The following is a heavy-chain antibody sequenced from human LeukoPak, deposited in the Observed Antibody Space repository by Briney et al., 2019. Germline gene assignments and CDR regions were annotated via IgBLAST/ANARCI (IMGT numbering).Heavy chain of an antibody. CDR1: GFTFSNYN. CDR3: ARADVVPFAPSQKNWFDP. D-gene: IGHD2-2*01. CDR2: IYSSSSSE. V-gene: IGHV3-48*02. Sequence: GVSLRLSCAASGFTFSNYNMNWVRQAPGKGLKWFSYIYSSSSSEYYTDSVKGRFTISRDNAKNSLYLQMNSLRDEDTAVYYCARADVVPFAPSQKNWFDPWGQGTLVTVSS. J-gene: IGHJ5*02.